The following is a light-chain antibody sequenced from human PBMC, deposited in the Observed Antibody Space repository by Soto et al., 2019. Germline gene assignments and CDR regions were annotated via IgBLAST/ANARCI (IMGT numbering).Light chain of an antibody. CDR1: SSDVGGYNY. V-gene: IGLV2-14*01. Sequence: QSALTQPASVSGSPGQSITISCTGTSSDVGGYNYVSWYQQHPGKAPKLMIYDVSNRPSGVSNRFSGSKSGNTASLTISGLQAEDEADYYCSSCTSSSTYVFGTGTEVTVL. J-gene: IGLJ1*01. CDR3: SSCTSSSTYV. CDR2: DVS.